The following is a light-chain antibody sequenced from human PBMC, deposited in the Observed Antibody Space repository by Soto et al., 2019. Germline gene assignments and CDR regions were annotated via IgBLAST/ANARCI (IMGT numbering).Light chain of an antibody. CDR1: QSVRNSY. CDR2: GAS. V-gene: IGKV3-20*01. Sequence: EIVMTQSPATLSVSPGERATLSCRASQSVRNSYVAWHQQKVGQAPRLLIYGASSRGTGIPDRFSGSGSGTNFTLTISRLEPEDFAVYYCHQYDSSRETFGQGTKVDIK. CDR3: HQYDSSRET. J-gene: IGKJ1*01.